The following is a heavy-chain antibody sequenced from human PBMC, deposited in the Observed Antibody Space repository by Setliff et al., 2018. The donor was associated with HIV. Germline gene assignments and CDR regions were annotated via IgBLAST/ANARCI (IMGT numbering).Heavy chain of an antibody. CDR3: ARGYPVSYYYYMDV. Sequence: PSETLSLTCTVSGGSISSGGYYWSWIRQQPGKGLEWIGYIYYSGGTYYNPSLKSRVTISVDTSKNQFSLKLSPVTAADTAVYYCARGYPVSYYYYMDVWGKGTTVTVSS. V-gene: IGHV4-31*03. J-gene: IGHJ6*03. CDR1: GGSISSGGYY. CDR2: IYYSGGT. D-gene: IGHD3-16*02.